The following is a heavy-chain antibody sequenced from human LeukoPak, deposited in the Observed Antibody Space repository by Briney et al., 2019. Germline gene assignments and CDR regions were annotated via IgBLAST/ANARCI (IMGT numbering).Heavy chain of an antibody. V-gene: IGHV4-39*01. CDR2: ISYSGNT. CDR1: GGSINSIENY. CDR3: ARHFDY. J-gene: IGHJ4*02. Sequence: TSETLSLTCTVSGGSINSIENYWGWIRQPPGKGLEWIGSISYSGNTYYNPSLKSRVTISGNTSKNQFSLKMTSVTAADTAVYYCARHFDYWGQETLVTVSS.